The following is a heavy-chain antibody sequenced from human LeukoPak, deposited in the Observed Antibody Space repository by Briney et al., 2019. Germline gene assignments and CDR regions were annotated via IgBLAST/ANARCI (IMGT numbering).Heavy chain of an antibody. J-gene: IGHJ4*02. CDR1: GFTFSDYY. V-gene: IGHV3-11*01. Sequence: GGSLRLSCAATGFTFSDYYMSWIRQAPGKGLEWVSYISSSGSTIYYADSVKGRFTISRDNAKNSLYLQMNSLRAEDTAVYYCASKVGYYDSSGYYADYWGQGTLVTVSS. CDR2: ISSSGSTI. D-gene: IGHD3-22*01. CDR3: ASKVGYYDSSGYYADY.